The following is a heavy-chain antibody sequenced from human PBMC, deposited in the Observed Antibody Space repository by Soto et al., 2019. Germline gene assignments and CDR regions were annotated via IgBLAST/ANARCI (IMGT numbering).Heavy chain of an antibody. D-gene: IGHD3-22*01. CDR1: VGSISSSSYY. J-gene: IGHJ5*02. Sequence: QLQLQESGPGLVKPSETLSLTCTVSVGSISSSSYYWGWIRQPPGKGLEWIGSIYYSGSTYYNPSLKSRVTLSVETSKNQFSLKLSAVTAADTAVYYCARLAIGRLDPWGQGTLVTVSS. V-gene: IGHV4-39*01. CDR2: IYYSGST. CDR3: ARLAIGRLDP.